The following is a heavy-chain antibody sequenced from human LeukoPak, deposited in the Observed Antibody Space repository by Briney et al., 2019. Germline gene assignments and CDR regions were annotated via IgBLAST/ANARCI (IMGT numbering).Heavy chain of an antibody. CDR2: IKTETAGGAT. CDR1: GFTFSHAW. CDR3: TTNGAFGI. J-gene: IGHJ3*02. Sequence: GGSLRLSCAASGFTFSHAWMNWVRQAPGKGLEWVGRIKTETAGGATDYAAPVKGRFAISRDDSKNTVYLQMNSLKSEDSAVYYCTTNGAFGIWGQGTMVTVSS. D-gene: IGHD2-8*01. V-gene: IGHV3-15*01.